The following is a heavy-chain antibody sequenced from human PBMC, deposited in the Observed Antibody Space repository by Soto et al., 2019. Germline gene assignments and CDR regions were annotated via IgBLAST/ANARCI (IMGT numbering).Heavy chain of an antibody. CDR1: GGSISNKNFI. J-gene: IGHJ5*02. D-gene: IGHD3-3*01. CDR3: ARGVDPVLRLDGNDP. CDR2: GPCPGNP. V-gene: IGHV4-39*02. Sequence: SETLSLTCTVSGGSISNKNFIRGWIRPHPGKELERIGTGPCPGNPHYSPSLKTRVTMSVDTSKNQFSLKLASVTAADTAVYYCARGVDPVLRLDGNDPWGQGTLVTVSS.